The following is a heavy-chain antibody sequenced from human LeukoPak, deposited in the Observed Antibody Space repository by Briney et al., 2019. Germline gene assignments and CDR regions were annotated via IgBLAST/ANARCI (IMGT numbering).Heavy chain of an antibody. CDR3: ASNRKWADAFDI. CDR2: IYTSGST. V-gene: IGHV4-4*07. Sequence: PSETLSLTCTVSGGSISSYYWSWIRQPAGKGLEWIGRIYTSGSTNYNPSLKSRVTISVDTSKNQFSLKLSSVTAADTAVYYCASNRKWADAFDIWGQGTMVTVSS. CDR1: GGSISSYY. J-gene: IGHJ3*02. D-gene: IGHD1-26*01.